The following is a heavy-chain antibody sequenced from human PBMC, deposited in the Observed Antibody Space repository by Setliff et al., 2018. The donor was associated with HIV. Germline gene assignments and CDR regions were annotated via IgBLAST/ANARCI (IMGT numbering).Heavy chain of an antibody. V-gene: IGHV4-34*01. CDR3: ARNMVRGANYWYFDL. CDR2: INHSGTT. CDR1: GGSFSGYY. J-gene: IGHJ2*01. D-gene: IGHD3-10*01. Sequence: SETLSLTCAVYGGSFSGYYWSWIRQPPGKGLEWIGEINHSGTTNYNPSLKSRVTISVDTSKNRFSLKLSSVTAADTAVYYCARNMVRGANYWYFDLWGRGTLVTVSS.